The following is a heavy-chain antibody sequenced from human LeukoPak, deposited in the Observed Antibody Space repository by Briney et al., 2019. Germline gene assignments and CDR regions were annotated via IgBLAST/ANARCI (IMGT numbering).Heavy chain of an antibody. D-gene: IGHD3-22*01. V-gene: IGHV3-30*18. CDR2: ISYDGSNK. CDR3: AKANYYYDSSGYIHYMDV. Sequence: PGGSLRLSCAASGFTFSTSAMDWVRQAPGKGLEWVAVISYDGSNKYYADSVKGRFTISRDNSKNTLYLQMNSLRAEDTAVYYCAKANYYYDSSGYIHYMDVWGKGTTVTVSS. J-gene: IGHJ6*03. CDR1: GFTFSTSA.